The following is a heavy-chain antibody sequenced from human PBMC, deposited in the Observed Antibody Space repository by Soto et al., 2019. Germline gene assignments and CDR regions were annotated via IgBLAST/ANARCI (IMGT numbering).Heavy chain of an antibody. Sequence: SETLSLTCAVYGGSFSGYYWSWIRQPPGKGLEWIGEINHSGSTNYNPSLKSRVTISVDTSKNQFSLKLSSVTAADTAVYYCARFRDGYNYYMDVWGKGTTVTVSS. CDR2: INHSGST. V-gene: IGHV4-34*01. J-gene: IGHJ6*03. CDR1: GGSFSGYY. CDR3: ARFRDGYNYYMDV.